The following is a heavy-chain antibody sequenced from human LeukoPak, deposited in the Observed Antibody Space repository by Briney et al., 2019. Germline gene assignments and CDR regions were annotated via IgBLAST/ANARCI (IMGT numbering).Heavy chain of an antibody. CDR1: GGSISSYY. D-gene: IGHD6-19*01. Sequence: SEPLSLTCTVSGGSISSYYWSWIRQPPGKGLEWIGYIYSSGSTNYNPSLKSRVTISVDTSKNQFSLKLSSVTAADTAVYYCARGVYSSAWSYDYWGQGTLVTVSS. CDR3: ARGVYSSAWSYDY. V-gene: IGHV4-59*01. J-gene: IGHJ4*02. CDR2: IYSSGST.